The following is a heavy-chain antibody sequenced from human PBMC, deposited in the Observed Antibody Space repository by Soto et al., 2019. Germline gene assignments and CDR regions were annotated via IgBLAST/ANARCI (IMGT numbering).Heavy chain of an antibody. CDR1: GFTFSNAW. J-gene: IGHJ4*02. CDR2: IKSKTDGGTT. Sequence: GGSLRLSCAASGFTFSNAWMSWVRQAPGKGLEWVGRIKSKTDGGTTDYAAPVKGRFTISRDDSKNTLYLQMNSLKTEDTAVYYCTTDGLQWELLGRVYWGQGTLVTVSS. CDR3: TTDGLQWELLGRVY. V-gene: IGHV3-15*01. D-gene: IGHD1-26*01.